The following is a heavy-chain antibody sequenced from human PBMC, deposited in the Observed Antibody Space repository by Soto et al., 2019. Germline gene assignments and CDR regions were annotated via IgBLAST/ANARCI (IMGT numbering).Heavy chain of an antibody. J-gene: IGHJ4*02. V-gene: IGHV4-4*07. CDR2: LYNAERV. CDR3: AREPLAHSYFDF. Sequence: SETLSLTCTVSGGSVSNHYCIWIRQPAGKGLEWLVRLYNAERVNYNPSLKSRVTMSMDTSKNQFSLKLTSVTAADTAVYFCAREPLAHSYFDFWGQGTPVTVSS. CDR1: GGSVSNHY.